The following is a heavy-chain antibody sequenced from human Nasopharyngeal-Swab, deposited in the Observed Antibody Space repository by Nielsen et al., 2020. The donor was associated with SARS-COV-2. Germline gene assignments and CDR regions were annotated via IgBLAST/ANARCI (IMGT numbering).Heavy chain of an antibody. CDR2: MKPSGRT. Sequence: SETLSLTCAVYGGSLSDYHWSWIRQPPGKGLEWIGEMKPSGRTNYNPSLKRRGAISIDTSKNQFFLNLRSVTAADTAVFYCAGHPADFDYWGQGTLVTVSS. V-gene: IGHV4-34*01. CDR3: AGHPADFDY. J-gene: IGHJ4*02. CDR1: GGSLSDYH.